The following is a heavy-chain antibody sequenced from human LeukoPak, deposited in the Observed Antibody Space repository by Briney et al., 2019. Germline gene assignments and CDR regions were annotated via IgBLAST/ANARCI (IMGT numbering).Heavy chain of an antibody. CDR2: IRYDGSNK. Sequence: GGSLRLSCAASGFTFSSYGMHWVRQAPGKGLEWVAFIRYDGSNKYYADFVKGRFTISRDNSKNTLYLQMNSLRAEDTAVYYCASFGYCSSASCYFDYWGQGTLVTVSS. D-gene: IGHD2-2*01. J-gene: IGHJ4*02. CDR3: ASFGYCSSASCYFDY. V-gene: IGHV3-30*02. CDR1: GFTFSSYG.